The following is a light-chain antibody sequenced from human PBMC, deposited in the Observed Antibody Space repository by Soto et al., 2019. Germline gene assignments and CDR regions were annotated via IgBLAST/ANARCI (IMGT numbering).Light chain of an antibody. V-gene: IGKV3-15*01. Sequence: EIVMTQSPATLSVSPGESATLSCRASQSVSSNLAWYQQKPGQAPRLLIYGASTRATGIPARFSGSGSGTEFTLTISSLQSGDFAVYYCQQHNNWPPWTFGQGTRVEIK. CDR1: QSVSSN. J-gene: IGKJ1*01. CDR3: QQHNNWPPWT. CDR2: GAS.